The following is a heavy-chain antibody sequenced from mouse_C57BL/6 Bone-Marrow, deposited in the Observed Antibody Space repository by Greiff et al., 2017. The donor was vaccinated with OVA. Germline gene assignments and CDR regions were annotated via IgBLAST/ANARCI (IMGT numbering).Heavy chain of an antibody. CDR2: IDPSDSYT. CDR1: GYTFTSYW. D-gene: IGHD2-3*01. V-gene: IGHV1-59*01. J-gene: IGHJ2*01. Sequence: QVQLKQPGAELVRPGTSVKLSCKASGYTFTSYWMHWVKQRPGQGLEWIGVIDPSDSYTNYNQKFKGKATLTVDTSSSTAYMQLSSLTSEDSAVYDCARLYDGYYNFDYWGQGTTLTVSS. CDR3: ARLYDGYYNFDY.